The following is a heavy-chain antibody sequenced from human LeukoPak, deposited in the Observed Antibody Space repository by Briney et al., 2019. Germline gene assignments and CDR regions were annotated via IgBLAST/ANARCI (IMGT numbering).Heavy chain of an antibody. Sequence: ETLSLTCTVSSDSTSIAYWSWIRQPAGKGLEWIGRIQTSGNTHYNPSLQSRVTMSVDTSKNQFSLSLSSVTAADTAVYYCAKGRWRTPMISPYYFDLWGQGTLVTVSS. CDR2: IQTSGNT. J-gene: IGHJ4*02. CDR3: AKGRWRTPMISPYYFDL. D-gene: IGHD3-16*01. CDR1: SDSTSIAY. V-gene: IGHV4-4*07.